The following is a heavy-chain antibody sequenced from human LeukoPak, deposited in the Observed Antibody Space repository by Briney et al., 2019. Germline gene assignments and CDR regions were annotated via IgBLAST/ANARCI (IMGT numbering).Heavy chain of an antibody. CDR3: AKVGGIYCSSTSCLWVGYYYMDV. D-gene: IGHD2-2*01. CDR1: AFPFSNYG. CDR2: IWYDGSNK. J-gene: IGHJ6*03. V-gene: IGHV3-33*06. Sequence: GGSLRLSCAASAFPFSNYGMHWVRQAPGKGLEWVAVIWYDGSNKYYADSVKGRFTISRDNSKNTLYLQMNSLRAEDTAVYYCAKVGGIYCSSTSCLWVGYYYMDVWGKGTTVTVSS.